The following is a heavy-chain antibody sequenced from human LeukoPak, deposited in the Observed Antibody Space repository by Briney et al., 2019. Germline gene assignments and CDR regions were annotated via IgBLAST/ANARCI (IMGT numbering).Heavy chain of an antibody. V-gene: IGHV4-4*07. J-gene: IGHJ3*02. D-gene: IGHD4-17*01. CDR3: ARDQNHYGDYFAFDI. Sequence: SETLSLTCTVSGGSISSYYWSWIRQPAGKGLEWIGRIYTSGSTNYNPSLKSRVTMSVDTSKNQFSLKLSSVTAADTAVYYCARDQNHYGDYFAFDIWGQGTMVTVSS. CDR1: GGSISSYY. CDR2: IYTSGST.